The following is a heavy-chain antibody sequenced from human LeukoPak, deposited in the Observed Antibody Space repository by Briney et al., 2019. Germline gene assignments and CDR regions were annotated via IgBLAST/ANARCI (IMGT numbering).Heavy chain of an antibody. CDR2: IYSSGST. D-gene: IGHD4-11*01. V-gene: IGHV4-4*07. Sequence: SETLSLTCTVSGGSISSFYWSWIRQPAGKGLEWIGRIYSSGSTNYNPSLQSRVTMSEDTSKSQLSLKLSSVTAADTAVYYCARDPGYRNVYNWFDPWGQGTLVTVSS. J-gene: IGHJ5*02. CDR3: ARDPGYRNVYNWFDP. CDR1: GGSISSFY.